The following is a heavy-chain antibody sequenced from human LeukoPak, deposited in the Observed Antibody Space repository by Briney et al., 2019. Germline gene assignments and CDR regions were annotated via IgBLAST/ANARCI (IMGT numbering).Heavy chain of an antibody. CDR3: ARGGAAGWGTFDV. Sequence: QPGGSLRLSCAASEFTFNKHAMSWVRQTPGKGLEWVSTTIDSGASTYYADSVKGRFTISRDNSKDTLFVQMNTLRAEDTALYFCARGGAAGWGTFDVWGQGTMVTVSS. V-gene: IGHV3-23*01. CDR2: TIDSGAST. D-gene: IGHD3-16*01. CDR1: EFTFNKHA. J-gene: IGHJ3*01.